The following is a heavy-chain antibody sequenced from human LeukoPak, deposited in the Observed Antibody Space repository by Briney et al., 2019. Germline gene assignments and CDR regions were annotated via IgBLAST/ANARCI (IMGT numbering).Heavy chain of an antibody. D-gene: IGHD1-26*01. CDR1: GGSISSYY. V-gene: IGHV4-59*01. J-gene: IGHJ4*02. CDR3: ARDGSYRGFDY. Sequence: SETLSLTCTVSGGSISSYYWSWIRQPPGKGLEWIGYIYYSGSTNYNPSLKSRVTISVDTSKNRFSLKLSSVTAADTAVYYCARDGSYRGFDYWGQGTLVTVSS. CDR2: IYYSGST.